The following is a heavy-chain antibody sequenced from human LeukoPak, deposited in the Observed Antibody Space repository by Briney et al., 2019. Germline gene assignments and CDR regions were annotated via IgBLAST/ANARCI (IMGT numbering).Heavy chain of an antibody. CDR3: ATGLLRYFDWFRRGPSDAFDI. D-gene: IGHD3-9*01. CDR2: FDHEGGET. CDR1: GYTLTELS. J-gene: IGHJ3*02. Sequence: ASVKVSCKVSGYTLTELSMHWVRQAPGKGLEWMGGFDHEGGETFYAQKFQGRVTMTEDTSTDTAYMELSSLRSEDTAVYYCATGLLRYFDWFRRGPSDAFDIWGQGTMVTVSS. V-gene: IGHV1-24*01.